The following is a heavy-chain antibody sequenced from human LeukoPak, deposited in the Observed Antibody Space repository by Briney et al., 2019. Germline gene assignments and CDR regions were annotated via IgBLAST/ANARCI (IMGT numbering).Heavy chain of an antibody. V-gene: IGHV5-51*01. D-gene: IGHD6-6*01. Sequence: GESLKISFQSSGSPFTSYWIGWVRPMPGKGLQWMGIIYPGDSDTTYSPSFQGQVTISADKSISTAYLQWSSLKASDTAIYYCARLIVGSSSTGWFDPWGQGTLVTVSS. CDR2: IYPGDSDT. J-gene: IGHJ5*02. CDR3: ARLIVGSSSTGWFDP. CDR1: GSPFTSYW.